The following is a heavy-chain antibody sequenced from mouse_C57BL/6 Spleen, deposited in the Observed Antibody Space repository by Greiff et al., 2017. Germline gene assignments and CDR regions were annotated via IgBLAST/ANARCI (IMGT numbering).Heavy chain of an antibody. Sequence: QVQLQQPGAELVKPGASVKLSCKASGYTFTSYWMHWVKQRPGRGLEWIGRIDPNSGGTKYNEKFKSKATLTVDKPSSTAYMHLSSLTSEDSAVYYCARTLITTVVANARDYWGQGTSVTVSS. CDR2: IDPNSGGT. D-gene: IGHD1-1*01. V-gene: IGHV1-72*01. J-gene: IGHJ4*01. CDR1: GYTFTSYW. CDR3: ARTLITTVVANARDY.